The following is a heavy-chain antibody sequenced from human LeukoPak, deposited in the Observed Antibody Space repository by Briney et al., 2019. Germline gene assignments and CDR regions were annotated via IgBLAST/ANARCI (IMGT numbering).Heavy chain of an antibody. Sequence: GASVKVSCKASGYTFTSYYMHWVRQAPGQGLEWMGIINPSGGSTSYAQKFQGRVTMTRDTSTSTVYMELSSLRSEDTAVYYCAREAVRFLEPTNRFDPWGQGTLVTVSS. CDR1: GYTFTSYY. V-gene: IGHV1-46*01. J-gene: IGHJ5*02. CDR3: AREAVRFLEPTNRFDP. CDR2: INPSGGST. D-gene: IGHD3-3*01.